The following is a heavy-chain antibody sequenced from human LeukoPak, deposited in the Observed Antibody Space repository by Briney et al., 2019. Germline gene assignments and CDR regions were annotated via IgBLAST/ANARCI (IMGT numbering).Heavy chain of an antibody. Sequence: SVKVSCKASGGTISSYAISWVRQAPGQGLEWMGGIIPIFGTANYAQKFQGRVTITTDESTSTAYMELSSLRSEDTAVYYCARVGATGNRAFDIWGQGTTVTVSS. CDR2: IIPIFGTA. D-gene: IGHD1-26*01. CDR1: GGTISSYA. V-gene: IGHV1-69*05. J-gene: IGHJ3*02. CDR3: ARVGATGNRAFDI.